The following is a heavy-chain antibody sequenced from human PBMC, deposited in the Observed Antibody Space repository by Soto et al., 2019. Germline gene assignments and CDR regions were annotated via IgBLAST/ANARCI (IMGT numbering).Heavy chain of an antibody. V-gene: IGHV1-18*01. D-gene: IGHD5-18*01. J-gene: IGHJ2*01. CDR3: ARGIRGYTYGSPTWYLDL. CDR2: INTYTGNT. CDR1: GYTFTVYG. Sequence: GASVKVSCKASGYTFTVYGISWVRQAPGQGLEWLGWINTYTGNTNYAQTLQDRVTMTTDTSTSTAYMELRSLRSDDTAVYYCARGIRGYTYGSPTWYLDLWGRGTLVTVSS.